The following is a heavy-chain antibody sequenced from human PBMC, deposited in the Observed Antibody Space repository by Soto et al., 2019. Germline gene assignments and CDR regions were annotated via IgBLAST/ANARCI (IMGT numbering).Heavy chain of an antibody. CDR1: GGSISSSSYY. CDR2: IYYSGST. D-gene: IGHD5-18*01. Sequence: SETLSLTCTVSGGSISSSSYYWGWIRQPPGKGLEWIGSIYYSGSTYYNPSLKSRVTISVDTSKNQFSLKLSSVTAADTAVYYCARGIQLWSGVDYWGQGTLVTVSS. V-gene: IGHV4-39*07. J-gene: IGHJ4*02. CDR3: ARGIQLWSGVDY.